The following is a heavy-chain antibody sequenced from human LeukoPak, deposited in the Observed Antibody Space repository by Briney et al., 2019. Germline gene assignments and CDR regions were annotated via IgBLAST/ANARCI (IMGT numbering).Heavy chain of an antibody. J-gene: IGHJ4*02. D-gene: IGHD4-11*01. V-gene: IGHV4-39*07. CDR2: KYYSGST. Sequence: SETLSLTCTVSGGSISSSRYYGGWIRQPPGKGLEWIGSKYYSGSTYYNPSLKNRVTISVDTSKNQFSLKLTSVTAADTAMYYCARDGSDYSTAYWGQGTLVTVSS. CDR1: GGSISSSRYY. CDR3: ARDGSDYSTAY.